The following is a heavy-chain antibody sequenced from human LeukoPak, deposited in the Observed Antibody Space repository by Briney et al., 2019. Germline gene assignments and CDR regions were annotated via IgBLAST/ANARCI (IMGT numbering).Heavy chain of an antibody. CDR1: GGTFSSYA. D-gene: IGHD3-16*01. V-gene: IGHV1-69*01. Sequence: SVKVSCKASGGTFSSYAISWVRQAPGRGLEWMGEIIPIFGTANYAQKFQGRVTITADESTSTAYMELSSLRSEDTAVYYCARVKGGVFDYWGQGTLVTVSS. CDR3: ARVKGGVFDY. CDR2: IIPIFGTA. J-gene: IGHJ4*02.